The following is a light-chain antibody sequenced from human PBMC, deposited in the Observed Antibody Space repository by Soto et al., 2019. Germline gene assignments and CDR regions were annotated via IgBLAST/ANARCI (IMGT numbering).Light chain of an antibody. CDR1: QSVSSSY. Sequence: EIVLTQSPGTLALSPGERATLTCRASQSVSSSYLGWYQQKLGQAPRLLIYGASSRATGIPARFSGSGSGTDFTLTISRLEPEDFAVYYCQQYGSSPQTFGQGTKVEIK. CDR2: GAS. V-gene: IGKV3-20*01. J-gene: IGKJ1*01. CDR3: QQYGSSPQT.